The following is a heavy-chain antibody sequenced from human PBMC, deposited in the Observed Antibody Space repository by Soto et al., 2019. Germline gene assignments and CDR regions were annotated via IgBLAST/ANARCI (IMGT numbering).Heavy chain of an antibody. CDR3: VQGASTAHQPLDS. Sequence: QVQLVESGGGVVQPGRSLRLSCAASGFIFRNFDMHWVRRAPGKGLEWVATISGDGNDKYYPDSMKGRFTISRDNFNNTLYLQLNSLRPEDTAVYHCVQGASTAHQPLDSWGQGVLVTVSS. CDR2: ISGDGNDK. J-gene: IGHJ4*02. D-gene: IGHD1-26*01. V-gene: IGHV3-30*03. CDR1: GFIFRNFD.